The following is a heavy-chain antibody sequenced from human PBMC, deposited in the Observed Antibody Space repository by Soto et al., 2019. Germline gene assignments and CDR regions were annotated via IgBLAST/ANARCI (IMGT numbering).Heavy chain of an antibody. D-gene: IGHD6-13*01. V-gene: IGHV4-31*03. Sequence: SETLSLTCTVSGGSMSSGGYYWSWIRQHPGGGLEWFGYISYCGSAYYSPSLKIRLSMSVDTSKNQFSLKLSSVTAADTAVYYCARGDGSWAFVDYWGQGTLVTVSS. CDR3: ARGDGSWAFVDY. J-gene: IGHJ4*02. CDR2: ISYCGSA. CDR1: GGSMSSGGYY.